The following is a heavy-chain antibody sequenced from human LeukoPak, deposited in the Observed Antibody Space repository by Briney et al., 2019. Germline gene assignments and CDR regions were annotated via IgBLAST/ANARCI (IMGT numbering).Heavy chain of an antibody. CDR1: GYTFTNYG. D-gene: IGHD3-3*01. V-gene: IGHV1-18*01. Sequence: ASVKVSCKASGYTFTNYGISWVRQAPGQGLEWMGWISGYNGKTNYAQKLQGRVTMTTDTSTSTAYMELRSLRSDDTAVYYCAREEPITIFGVVISDYGMDVWGQGTTVTVSS. CDR3: AREEPITIFGVVISDYGMDV. J-gene: IGHJ6*02. CDR2: ISGYNGKT.